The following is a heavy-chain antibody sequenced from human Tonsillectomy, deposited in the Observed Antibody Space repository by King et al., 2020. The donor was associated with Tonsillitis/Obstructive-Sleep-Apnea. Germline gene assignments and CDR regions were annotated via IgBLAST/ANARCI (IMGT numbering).Heavy chain of an antibody. V-gene: IGHV3-49*04. Sequence: VQLVESGGGLVQPGRSLRLSCTVSGFTFGDYAMNWVRQAPGKGLEWVGFIRGKAYGGTTEYAASVKGRFTISRDDSKNIAYLQMNSLKSEDTAVYYCTRDPSGSSFSYWGQGTLVTVSS. J-gene: IGHJ4*02. D-gene: IGHD1-26*01. CDR1: GFTFGDYA. CDR2: IRGKAYGGTT. CDR3: TRDPSGSSFSY.